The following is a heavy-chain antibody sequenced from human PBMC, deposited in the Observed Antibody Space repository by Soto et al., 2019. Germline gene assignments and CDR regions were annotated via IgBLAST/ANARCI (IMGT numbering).Heavy chain of an antibody. Sequence: GGSLRLSCAASGFTFSSYAMSWVRQAPGKGLEWVSAISGSGGSTYYADSVKGRFTISRDNSKNTLYLQMNSLRAEDTAVYYCAKRGTAHIVVVTASYYFDYWGQGTLVTVS. CDR1: GFTFSSYA. D-gene: IGHD2-21*02. J-gene: IGHJ4*02. CDR3: AKRGTAHIVVVTASYYFDY. CDR2: ISGSGGST. V-gene: IGHV3-23*01.